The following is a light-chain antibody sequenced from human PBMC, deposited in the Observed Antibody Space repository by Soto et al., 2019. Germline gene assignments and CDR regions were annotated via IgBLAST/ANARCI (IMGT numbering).Light chain of an antibody. Sequence: DLPMTQSPSSLSASVGDRVTITCRASQGISNYLAWSQQKPGKAPKSLIYDASSLRSGVPSKFSGSGFGTKFTLTTSSLQPEDFATYYSKQYSTSPTTFAQGTRLEIK. V-gene: IGKV1-16*02. CDR2: DAS. CDR1: QGISNY. J-gene: IGKJ5*01. CDR3: KQYSTSPTT.